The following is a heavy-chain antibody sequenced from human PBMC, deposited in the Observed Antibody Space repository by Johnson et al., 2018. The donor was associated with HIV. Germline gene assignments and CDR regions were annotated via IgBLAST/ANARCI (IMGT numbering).Heavy chain of an antibody. CDR2: IKSKTAGGTT. CDR1: GFTFSNAW. D-gene: IGHD3-10*01. V-gene: IGHV3-15*01. CDR3: TTDLIRRYYGSGLRDAFDI. J-gene: IGHJ3*02. Sequence: VQLVESGGGLVKPGGSLRLSCAASGFTFSNAWMSWVRQTPGKGLEWVGRIKSKTAGGTTDYAAPVTGRFTISRDDSKNTLYLQMNSLKTEDTAVYYCTTDLIRRYYGSGLRDAFDIWGQGTMVTVSS.